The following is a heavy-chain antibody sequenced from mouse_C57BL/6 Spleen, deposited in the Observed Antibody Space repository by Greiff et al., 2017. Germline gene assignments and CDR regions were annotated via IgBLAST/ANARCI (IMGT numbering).Heavy chain of an antibody. V-gene: IGHV1-5*01. CDR1: GYTFTSYW. D-gene: IGHD1-1*01. CDR3: TPIDYYSSSYEAY. J-gene: IGHJ3*01. CDR2: IYPGNSDT. Sequence: VQLQQSGTVLARPGASVKMSCKTSGYTFTSYWMHWVKQRPGQGLEWIGAIYPGNSDTSYNQKFKGKAKLTAVTSASTAYMELSSLTNEDSAVYYCTPIDYYSSSYEAYWGQGTLVTVSA.